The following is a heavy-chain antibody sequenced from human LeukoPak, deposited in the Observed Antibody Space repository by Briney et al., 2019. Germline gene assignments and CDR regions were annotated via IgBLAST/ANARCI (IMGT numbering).Heavy chain of an antibody. CDR3: ASGGGSGANWYDP. CDR1: GGSISSGNG. CDR2: SSHSGRT. Sequence: LGSLSLTCTVSGGSISSGNGRSLLREPLVEGLTWVAGSSHSGRTTYDPYVQRRVTIAVDKSKSRFFVMLSSVRSGDPAMYYCASGGGSGANWYDPWGQGTLVTVSS. V-gene: IGHV4-4*03. J-gene: IGHJ5*02. D-gene: IGHD2-15*01.